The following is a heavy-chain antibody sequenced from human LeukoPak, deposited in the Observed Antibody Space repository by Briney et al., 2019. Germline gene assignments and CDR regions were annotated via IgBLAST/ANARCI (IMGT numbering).Heavy chain of an antibody. CDR1: GFTFSSYG. CDR2: IWYDGSNK. V-gene: IGHV3-33*01. CDR3: ATPFGDSPGYGMDV. Sequence: PGGSLRLSCAASGFTFSSYGMHWVRQAPGKGVEGVAVIWYDGSNKYYADSVKGRFTISRDNSKNTLYLQMNSLRAEDTAVYYCATPFGDSPGYGMDVWGKGTPVTVSS. D-gene: IGHD2-21*02. J-gene: IGHJ6*04.